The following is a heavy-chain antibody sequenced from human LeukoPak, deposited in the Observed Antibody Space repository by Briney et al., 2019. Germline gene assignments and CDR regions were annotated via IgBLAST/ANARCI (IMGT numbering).Heavy chain of an antibody. CDR1: GFTFSSYA. Sequence: GGSLRLSCAASGFTFSSYAMTWVRQAPGKGLEWASAISNSGAETNYADSVKGRFTISRDNSKNTLYLQMNSLRAEDTAVYYCASSGGGWYNFDYWGQGTLVTVSS. CDR2: ISNSGAET. J-gene: IGHJ4*02. D-gene: IGHD6-19*01. CDR3: ASSGGGWYNFDY. V-gene: IGHV3-23*01.